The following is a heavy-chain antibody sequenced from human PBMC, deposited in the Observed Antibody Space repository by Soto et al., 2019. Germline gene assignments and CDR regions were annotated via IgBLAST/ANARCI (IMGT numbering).Heavy chain of an antibody. CDR2: FIPIFRTL. CDR3: VRDRTIYYSDPHDEFVPSDYEV. J-gene: IGHJ4*01. V-gene: IGHV1-69*01. D-gene: IGHD3-22*01. CDR1: GGIFGSHG. Sequence: QVQLIQSEAEVKKPGSSVRVSCTASGGIFGSHGFSWVRQAPGQRLEWVGGFIPIFRTLTYTEKFQARVRIAADESTNTVYLDLSRLTSEDTAVYYCVRDRTIYYSDPHDEFVPSDYEVWAQGTIVSVSS.